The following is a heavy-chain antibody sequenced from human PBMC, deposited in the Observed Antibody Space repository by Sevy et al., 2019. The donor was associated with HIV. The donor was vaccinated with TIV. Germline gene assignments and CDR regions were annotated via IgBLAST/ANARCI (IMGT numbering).Heavy chain of an antibody. D-gene: IGHD7-27*01. J-gene: IGHJ6*02. V-gene: IGHV4-59*12. Sequence: AENLSLTCTVSGGSISSYYWSWIRQPPGKGLEAIGYMYYNGRTYYNPSLSSRVIITVDKSQNQVSLQLSSVTAADTGVYYRARAGGNTDWGMDVWGQGITVHVSS. CDR1: GGSISSYY. CDR2: MYYNGRT. CDR3: ARAGGNTDWGMDV.